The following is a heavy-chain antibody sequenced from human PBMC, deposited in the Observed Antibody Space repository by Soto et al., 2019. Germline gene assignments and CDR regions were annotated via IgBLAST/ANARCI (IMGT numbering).Heavy chain of an antibody. Sequence: SETLSLTCAVYGGSFSGYYWSWIRQPPGKGLEWIGEINHSGSTNYNPSLKSRVTISVDTSKNQFSLKLSSVTAADTAVYYCAREATIAARLDSWGQGTLVTVS. J-gene: IGHJ4*02. D-gene: IGHD6-6*01. CDR2: INHSGST. CDR1: GGSFSGYY. V-gene: IGHV4-34*01. CDR3: AREATIAARLDS.